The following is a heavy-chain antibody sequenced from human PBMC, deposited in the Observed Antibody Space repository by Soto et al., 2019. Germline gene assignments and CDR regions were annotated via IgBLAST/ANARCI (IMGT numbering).Heavy chain of an antibody. D-gene: IGHD2-15*01. J-gene: IGHJ4*02. CDR1: GGTFSSYA. Sequence: GASVKVSCKASGGTFSSYAISWVRQAPGQGLEWMGGIIPISGTANYAQKFQGRVTITADESTSTAYMELSSLRSEDTAVYYCARDRGVCSGGSCYSNPLDYWGQGILVTVSS. CDR3: ARDRGVCSGGSCYSNPLDY. CDR2: IIPISGTA. V-gene: IGHV1-69*13.